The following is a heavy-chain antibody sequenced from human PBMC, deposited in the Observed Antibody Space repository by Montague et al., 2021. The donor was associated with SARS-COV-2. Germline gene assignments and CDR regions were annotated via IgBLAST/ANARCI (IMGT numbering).Heavy chain of an antibody. Sequence: SETLSLTCTVSGGSISSYYWSWIRQPPGKGLEWIGYIYYTGSTNXNPSLRIRVTISVDTSKKQFSLKLNSVTAADTAVYYCASRYDSSGYYVFWGQGTLVTVSS. J-gene: IGHJ4*02. CDR3: ASRYDSSGYYVF. V-gene: IGHV4-59*08. D-gene: IGHD3-22*01. CDR2: IYYTGST. CDR1: GGSISSYY.